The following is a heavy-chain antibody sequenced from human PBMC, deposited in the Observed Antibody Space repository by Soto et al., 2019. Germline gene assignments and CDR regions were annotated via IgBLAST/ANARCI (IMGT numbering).Heavy chain of an antibody. CDR2: IYSGGST. J-gene: IGHJ6*02. Sequence: GGSLRLSCVASGVTVSSNYMSWVRQAPGKGLEWVSVIYSGGSTYYADSVKGRFTISRDNSKNTLYLQMNSLRAEDTAVYYCARDQSCWGSRFLALCQDYYYGMDVWGQGTTVTVSS. V-gene: IGHV3-66*01. CDR1: GVTVSSNY. D-gene: IGHD3-3*02. CDR3: ARDQSCWGSRFLALCQDYYYGMDV.